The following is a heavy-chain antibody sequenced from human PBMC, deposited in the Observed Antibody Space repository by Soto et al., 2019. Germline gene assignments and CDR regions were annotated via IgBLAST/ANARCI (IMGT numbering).Heavy chain of an antibody. CDR1: GFTFSSYA. D-gene: IGHD3-22*01. CDR3: AKDAVRAIVVLINTLDY. V-gene: IGHV3-23*01. J-gene: IGHJ4*02. Sequence: GGSLRLSCAASGFTFSSYAMSWVRQAPGKGLEWVSAISGSGGSTYYADSVKGRFTISRDNSKNTLYLQMNSLRAEDTAVYYCAKDAVRAIVVLINTLDYWGQGTLVIVSS. CDR2: ISGSGGST.